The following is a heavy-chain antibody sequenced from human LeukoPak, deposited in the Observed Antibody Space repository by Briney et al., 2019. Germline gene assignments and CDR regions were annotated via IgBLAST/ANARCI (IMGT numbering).Heavy chain of an antibody. J-gene: IGHJ4*02. CDR1: GFTFSYYW. CDR2: ISGSGVST. Sequence: GGSLRLSCAASGFTFSYYWMHWVRQAPGKGLEWVSGISGSGVSTYYADSVKGRFTISRDNSNNTLYLQMSSLGAEDTAVYYCAKDWGMGDQLLRIDYWGQGTLVTVSS. V-gene: IGHV3-23*01. D-gene: IGHD2-2*01. CDR3: AKDWGMGDQLLRIDY.